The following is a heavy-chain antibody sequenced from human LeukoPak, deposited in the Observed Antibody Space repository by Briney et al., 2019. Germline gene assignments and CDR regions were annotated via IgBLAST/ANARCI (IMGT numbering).Heavy chain of an antibody. CDR3: AREVGLLLWFGEYVGPFDY. Sequence: SGTLSLTCTVSGGSISSYYWSWIRQPAGKGLEWIGRIYTSGSTNYNPSLKSRVTMSVDTSKNQFSLKLSSVTAADTAVYYCAREVGLLLWFGEYVGPFDYWGQGTLVTVSS. D-gene: IGHD3-10*01. V-gene: IGHV4-4*07. CDR1: GGSISSYY. J-gene: IGHJ4*02. CDR2: IYTSGST.